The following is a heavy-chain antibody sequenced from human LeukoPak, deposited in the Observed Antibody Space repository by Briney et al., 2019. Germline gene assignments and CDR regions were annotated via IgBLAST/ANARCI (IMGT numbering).Heavy chain of an antibody. Sequence: PGGSLRLSCAASGFTFSSYSMNWVRQAPGKGLEWVSSISSSSTYIHYADSVKGRFTISRDNAKNSLYLHMSSLRAEDTALYYCARALSNYVDYHYYYYMDVWGKGTTVTVSS. CDR1: GFTFSSYS. V-gene: IGHV3-21*04. CDR2: ISSSSTYI. CDR3: ARALSNYVDYHYYYYMDV. J-gene: IGHJ6*03. D-gene: IGHD4-11*01.